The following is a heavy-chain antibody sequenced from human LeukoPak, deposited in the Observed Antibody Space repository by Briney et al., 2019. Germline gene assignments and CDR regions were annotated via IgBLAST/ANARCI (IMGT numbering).Heavy chain of an antibody. Sequence: GASVKVACKVSGYTLTELSMHWVRQAPGKGLEWMGGFDPEDGETIYAQKFQGRVTMTEDTSTDTAYMELSSLRSEDTAVYYCATAPNDYGGKIDLDYWGQGTLVTVSS. V-gene: IGHV1-24*01. D-gene: IGHD4-23*01. CDR2: FDPEDGET. J-gene: IGHJ4*02. CDR3: ATAPNDYGGKIDLDY. CDR1: GYTLTELS.